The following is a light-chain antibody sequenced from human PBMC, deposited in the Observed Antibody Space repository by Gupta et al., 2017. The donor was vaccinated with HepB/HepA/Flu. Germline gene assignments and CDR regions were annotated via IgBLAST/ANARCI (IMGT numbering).Light chain of an antibody. CDR3: QQRSNWLT. J-gene: IGKJ4*01. CDR2: DAS. CDR1: QSVDSS. Sequence: EIVLTQSPATLSLSPGERATLSCRASQSVDSSLAWYQQKPGQAPRLLIYDASNRATGIPARFSGSGSGTDFTLTISSLEPEDFAVYYCQQRSNWLTFGGGTRVEIK. V-gene: IGKV3-11*01.